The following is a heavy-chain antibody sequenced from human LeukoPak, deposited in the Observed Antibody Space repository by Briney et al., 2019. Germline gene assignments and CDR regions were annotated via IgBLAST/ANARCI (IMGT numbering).Heavy chain of an antibody. CDR2: ISPGGART. CDR3: AKAVTADP. J-gene: IGHJ5*02. V-gene: IGHV3-23*01. D-gene: IGHD2-21*02. CDR1: GFTFSTYA. Sequence: GGSLTLSCAASGFTFSTYALSWVRQAPGQGLEGGSAISPGGARTYYADSVKGRFAISRDNSKTTLYLQMQSLRAGDTAVYYCAKAVTADPWGQGTLVTVSS.